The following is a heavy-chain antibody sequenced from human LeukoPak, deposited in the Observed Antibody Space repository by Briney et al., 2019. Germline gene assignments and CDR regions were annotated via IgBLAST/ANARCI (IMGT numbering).Heavy chain of an antibody. Sequence: GESLKISCKGSGYSFTNYWIGWVRQMPGKGLEWMGTIYPGNSGTRCSPSFQGLVTISADKSISTAYLQWSSLKASDTAMYYCILAADGFDYWGQGTLVTVSS. CDR3: ILAADGFDY. CDR2: IYPGNSGT. J-gene: IGHJ4*02. D-gene: IGHD6-13*01. V-gene: IGHV5-51*01. CDR1: GYSFTNYW.